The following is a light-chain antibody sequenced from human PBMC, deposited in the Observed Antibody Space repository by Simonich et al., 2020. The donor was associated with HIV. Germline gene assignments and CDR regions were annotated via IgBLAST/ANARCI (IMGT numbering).Light chain of an antibody. Sequence: DIVMTQSPLSLPVTPGEPASISCRSSQSLLSSNGYNYFDWYLQKPGQSPQLLIYLGSNRASGVPDRFSGRGSGTDFTLKISRVEAEDVGVYYCMQALQTPFTFGPGTKVDIK. CDR3: MQALQTPFT. CDR2: LGS. J-gene: IGKJ3*01. V-gene: IGKV2-28*01. CDR1: QSLLSSNGYNY.